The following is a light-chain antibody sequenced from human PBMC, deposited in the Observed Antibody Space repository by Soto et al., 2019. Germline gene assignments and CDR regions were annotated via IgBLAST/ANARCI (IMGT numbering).Light chain of an antibody. J-gene: IGKJ1*01. CDR3: QQYGSSGT. V-gene: IGKV3-20*01. Sequence: DIEMRQSPSTLSASPGEGATLTCRASQSISGRLACYQHKPGQTHRLLIYDTSTGATGVPARFSGSGSGTDFTLTISRLEPEDFAVYYCQQYGSSGTFGQGTKVDIK. CDR2: DTS. CDR1: QSISGR.